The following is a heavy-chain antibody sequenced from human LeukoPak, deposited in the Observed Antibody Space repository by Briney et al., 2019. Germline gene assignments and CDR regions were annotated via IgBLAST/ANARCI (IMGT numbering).Heavy chain of an antibody. CDR1: GGSISSSSYY. Sequence: SETLSLTCTVSGGSISSSSYYWGWIRQPPGKGLEWIGSIYYSGSTYYNPSLMSRVTISVDTSKNQFSLKLSSVTAADTAVYYCARHGIAVAGTLYNWFDPWGQGTLVTVSS. J-gene: IGHJ5*02. CDR2: IYYSGST. CDR3: ARHGIAVAGTLYNWFDP. V-gene: IGHV4-39*01. D-gene: IGHD6-19*01.